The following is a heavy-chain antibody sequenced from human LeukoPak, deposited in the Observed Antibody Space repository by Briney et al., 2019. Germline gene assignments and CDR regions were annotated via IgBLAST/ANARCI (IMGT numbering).Heavy chain of an antibody. CDR1: GGTFSSYA. CDR2: IIPIFGTA. V-gene: IGHV1-69*05. D-gene: IGHD5-18*01. CDR3: ARDRQLWTQYDY. Sequence: SVKVSCKASGGTFSSYAISWVRQAPGQGLEWMGGIIPIFGTANYAQKFQGRVTMTRDTSTSTVYMELSSLRSEDTAVYYCARDRQLWTQYDYWGQGTLVTVSS. J-gene: IGHJ4*02.